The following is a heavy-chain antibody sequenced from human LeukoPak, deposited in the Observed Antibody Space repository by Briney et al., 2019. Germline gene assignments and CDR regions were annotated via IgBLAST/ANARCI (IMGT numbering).Heavy chain of an antibody. CDR2: ISDIGSI. CDR1: GGSISSYY. J-gene: IGHJ4*02. Sequence: SETLSLTCTVSGGSISSYYWSWIRQPPGKGLEWIAYISDIGSINYNPSLKSRVTISLDTSKNQFSLKLSSVTAADTAVYYCASLLYCSGGSCYGDYFDYWGQGTLVTVSS. V-gene: IGHV4-59*12. D-gene: IGHD2-15*01. CDR3: ASLLYCSGGSCYGDYFDY.